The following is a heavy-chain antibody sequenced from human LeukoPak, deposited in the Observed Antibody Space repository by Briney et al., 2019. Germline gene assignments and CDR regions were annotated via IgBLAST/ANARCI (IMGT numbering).Heavy chain of an antibody. Sequence: ASVKVSCKASGYTFTSYAISWVRQAPGQGLEWVGWISVYNGNTNYAQNLQGRVTMTTDTSTSTAYMELRSLRSDDTAVYYCARDDAYSYGYYEDYYYVMDVWGQGTTVTVSS. D-gene: IGHD5-18*01. CDR2: ISVYNGNT. CDR1: GYTFTSYA. J-gene: IGHJ6*02. CDR3: ARDDAYSYGYYEDYYYVMDV. V-gene: IGHV1-18*01.